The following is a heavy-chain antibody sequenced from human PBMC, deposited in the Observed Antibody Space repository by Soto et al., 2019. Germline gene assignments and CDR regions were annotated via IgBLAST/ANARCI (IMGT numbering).Heavy chain of an antibody. Sequence: SETLSLTCAVYGGSFSGYYWSWIRQPPGKGLECIGEINHSGSTNYNPSLNSRVTISVDTSKIQFSLKLSSVTAADTAVYYCARGGRPSYYDILTGSYGMDVWGQGTTVTVSS. CDR3: ARGGRPSYYDILTGSYGMDV. V-gene: IGHV4-34*01. CDR2: INHSGST. D-gene: IGHD3-9*01. CDR1: GGSFSGYY. J-gene: IGHJ6*02.